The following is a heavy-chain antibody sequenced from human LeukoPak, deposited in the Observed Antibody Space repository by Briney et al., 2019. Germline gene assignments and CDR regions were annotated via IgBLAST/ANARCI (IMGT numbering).Heavy chain of an antibody. CDR3: ARGGSRIAAAGTQSYYYYGMDV. D-gene: IGHD6-13*01. CDR1: GGSFSGYY. J-gene: IGHJ6*02. V-gene: IGHV4-34*01. CDR2: INHSGST. Sequence: SETLSLTCAVYGGSFSGYYWSWIRQPPGKGLEWIGEINHSGSTNYNPSLKSRVTISVDTSKNQFSLKLSSVTAADTAVYYCARGGSRIAAAGTQSYYYYGMDVWGQGTTVTVSS.